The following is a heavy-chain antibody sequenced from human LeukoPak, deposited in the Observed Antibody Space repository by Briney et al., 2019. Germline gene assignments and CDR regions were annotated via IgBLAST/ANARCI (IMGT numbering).Heavy chain of an antibody. V-gene: IGHV3-15*01. J-gene: IGHJ4*02. D-gene: IGHD5-12*01. CDR2: IKSKTDGGTT. Sequence: PGGSLRLSCAASGFTFSNAWMSWVRQAPGKGLEWVGRIKSKTDGGTTDYAAPVKGRFTISRDDSKNTLYLQMNSLKTEDTAVYYCTTDHPWLRNFDYWGQGTLVTVSS. CDR3: TTDHPWLRNFDY. CDR1: GFTFSNAW.